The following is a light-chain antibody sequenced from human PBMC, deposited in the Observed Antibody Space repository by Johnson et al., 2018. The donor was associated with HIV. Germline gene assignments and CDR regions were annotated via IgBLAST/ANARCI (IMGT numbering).Light chain of an antibody. CDR3: GTWAGSLTPGPFV. CDR2: ENN. V-gene: IGLV1-51*02. Sequence: QSVLTQPPSVSAAPGQKVTISCSGSSSNIGNNFVSWYQQLPGTAPKLLIYENNKRPSVIPDRFSASKSATSATLNITGLQPGDEADYYCGTWAGSLTPGPFVFGTGTKVTVL. J-gene: IGLJ1*01. CDR1: SSNIGNNF.